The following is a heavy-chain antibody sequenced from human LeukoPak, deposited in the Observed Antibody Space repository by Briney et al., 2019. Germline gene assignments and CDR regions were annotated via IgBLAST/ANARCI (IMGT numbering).Heavy chain of an antibody. V-gene: IGHV1-69*13. J-gene: IGHJ4*02. CDR2: IIPIFGTA. CDR1: GYTFTNYA. D-gene: IGHD3-22*01. CDR3: ARTDYYDSSADY. Sequence: ASVKVSCKASGYTFTNYAVTWVRQAPGQGLEWMGGIIPIFGTANYAQKFQGRVTITADESTSTAYMELSSLRSEDTAVYYCARTDYYDSSADYWGQGTLVTVSS.